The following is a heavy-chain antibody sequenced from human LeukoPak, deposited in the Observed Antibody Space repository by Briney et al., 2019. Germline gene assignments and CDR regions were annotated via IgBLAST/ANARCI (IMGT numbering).Heavy chain of an antibody. CDR2: ISSSGGTT. D-gene: IGHD3-10*01. V-gene: IGHV3-23*01. J-gene: IGHJ4*02. CDR1: GFTFSSYS. CDR3: ARAAMVRGVDYFDY. Sequence: GGSLRLSCAASGFTFSSYSMSWARQAPGKGLEWASVISSSGGTTYYADYVKGRFTISRDNSKNTLYLQMNSLRAEDTAIYYCARAAMVRGVDYFDYWGQGTLVTVSS.